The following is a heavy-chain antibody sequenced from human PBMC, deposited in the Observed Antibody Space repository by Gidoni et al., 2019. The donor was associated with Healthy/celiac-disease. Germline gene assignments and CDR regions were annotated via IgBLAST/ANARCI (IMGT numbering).Heavy chain of an antibody. V-gene: IGHV3-11*05. CDR2: ISSSSSYT. CDR1: GFPFRDYY. CDR3: ARGRYSYGYAIPI. D-gene: IGHD5-18*01. Sequence: QVQLVESGGGLVKPGGYLSPPCAASGFPFRDYYMTWIRQAPGKGMEWVSYISSSSSYTNYADSVKGRFTISRDNAKNSLYLQMNSLRAEDTAVYYCARGRYSYGYAIPIWGQETLVTVSS. J-gene: IGHJ4*02.